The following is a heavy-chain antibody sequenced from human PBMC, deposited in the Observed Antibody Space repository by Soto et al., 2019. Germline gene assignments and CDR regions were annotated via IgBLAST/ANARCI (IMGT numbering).Heavy chain of an antibody. CDR2: ISSSGSTI. D-gene: IGHD5-12*01. Sequence: GGSLRLSCAASGLNVSYNYMNWVRQAPGKGLEWVSYISSSGSTIYYADSVKGRFTISRDNAKNSLYLQMNSLRAEDTAVYYCARRSAYSGLAVGYDYYYGMDVWGQGTTVTVSS. V-gene: IGHV3-48*03. CDR3: ARRSAYSGLAVGYDYYYGMDV. CDR1: GLNVSYNY. J-gene: IGHJ6*02.